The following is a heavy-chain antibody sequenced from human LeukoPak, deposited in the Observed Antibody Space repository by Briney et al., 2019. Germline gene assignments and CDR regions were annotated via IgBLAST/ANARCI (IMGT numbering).Heavy chain of an antibody. J-gene: IGHJ4*02. CDR3: ARRAASGSREYYFSY. V-gene: IGHV3-7*01. CDR1: GFTFRSYW. D-gene: IGHD2-2*01. Sequence: PGGSLRLSCAASGFTFRSYWMSWVRQVPGKGLEWVATINQDVSQIKYVDSVKGRFTISRDNAKNSLYLQMNSLRAEDTAVYYCARRAASGSREYYFSYWGQGTLVTVSS. CDR2: INQDVSQI.